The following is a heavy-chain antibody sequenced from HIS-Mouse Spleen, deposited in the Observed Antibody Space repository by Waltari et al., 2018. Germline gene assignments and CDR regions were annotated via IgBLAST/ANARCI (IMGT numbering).Heavy chain of an antibody. V-gene: IGHV3-30*04. Sequence: QVQLVESGGGVVQPGRSLRLSCAASGFTSSSYAMHCVRQAPGKGLEWVAVISYDGSNKYYADSVKGRFTISRDNSKNTLYLQMNSLRAEDTAVYYCARDSWMGPFDIWGQGTMVTVSS. D-gene: IGHD5-12*01. CDR1: GFTSSSYA. CDR3: ARDSWMGPFDI. J-gene: IGHJ3*02. CDR2: ISYDGSNK.